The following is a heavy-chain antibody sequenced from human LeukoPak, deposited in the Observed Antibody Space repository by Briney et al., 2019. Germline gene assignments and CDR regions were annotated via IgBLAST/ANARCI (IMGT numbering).Heavy chain of an antibody. V-gene: IGHV3-30*02. CDR2: IRYDGINK. D-gene: IGHD6-13*01. CDR3: VKTGSGWYGDY. Sequence: PGGSLRPSCAASGFSFSAYAMYWVRQAPGKGPEWVALIRYDGINKYYGDSVKGRFTISRDNSKNMLYLQMNSLRAEDTAVYYCVKTGSGWYGDYWGQGARVTVSS. CDR1: GFSFSAYA. J-gene: IGHJ4*02.